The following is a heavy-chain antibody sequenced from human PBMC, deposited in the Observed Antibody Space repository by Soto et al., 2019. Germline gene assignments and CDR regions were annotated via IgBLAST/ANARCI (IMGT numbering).Heavy chain of an antibody. V-gene: IGHV3-23*01. D-gene: IGHD2-15*01. CDR1: GFTFSSYA. CDR2: ISGSGGST. CDR3: AKDGYCSGGSCYANWFDP. Sequence: EVQLLESGGGLVQPGGSLRLSCAASGFTFSSYAMSWVRQAPGKGLEWVSAISGSGGSTYYADSVKGRFTISRDNSKNTLYLQINSLRAEDTAVYYCAKDGYCSGGSCYANWFDPWGQGTLVTVSS. J-gene: IGHJ5*02.